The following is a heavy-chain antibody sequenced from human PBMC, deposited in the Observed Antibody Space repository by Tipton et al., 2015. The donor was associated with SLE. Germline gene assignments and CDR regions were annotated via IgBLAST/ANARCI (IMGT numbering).Heavy chain of an antibody. J-gene: IGHJ6*03. CDR1: GFTFSNYG. CDR2: IWYDGSNK. Sequence: SLRLSCAASGFTFSNYGMHWVRQAPGKGLEWVAVIWYDGSNKYYADSVKGRFTISRDNSKNTLYLQMNSLRAEDTAVYYCASEWLPYYYYMDVWGKGTTVTVSS. CDR3: ASEWLPYYYYMDV. V-gene: IGHV3-33*01. D-gene: IGHD6-19*01.